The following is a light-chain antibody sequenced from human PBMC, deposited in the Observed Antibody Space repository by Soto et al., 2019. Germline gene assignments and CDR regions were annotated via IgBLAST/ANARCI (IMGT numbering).Light chain of an antibody. V-gene: IGLV2-14*01. J-gene: IGLJ1*01. CDR2: EVS. CDR1: NSDVGGYNY. Sequence: SCTGTNSDVGGYNYVSWYQQHPGKAPELMIYEVSHRPSGVSNRFSGSKSDNTASLTISGLQAEDEADYYCSSYTSISTLYVFGTGTKVTVL. CDR3: SSYTSISTLYV.